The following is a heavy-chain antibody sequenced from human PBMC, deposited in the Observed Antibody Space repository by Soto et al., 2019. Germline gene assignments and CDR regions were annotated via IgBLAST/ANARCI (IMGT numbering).Heavy chain of an antibody. CDR1: GFTFSNAW. D-gene: IGHD2-8*01. CDR2: IKSKTDGGTT. J-gene: IGHJ1*01. Sequence: GGSLRLSCAASGFTFSNAWMSWVRQAPGKGLEWVGRIKSKTDGGTTDYAAPVKGRFTISRDDSKNTLYLQMNSLKTEDTAVYYCTTDTEGGIVLMVYAHIEYFQHWGQGTLVTVSS. V-gene: IGHV3-15*01. CDR3: TTDTEGGIVLMVYAHIEYFQH.